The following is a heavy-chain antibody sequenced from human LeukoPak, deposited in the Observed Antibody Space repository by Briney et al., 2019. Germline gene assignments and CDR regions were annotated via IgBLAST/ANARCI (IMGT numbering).Heavy chain of an antibody. CDR1: GYSFTSYW. D-gene: IGHD2-2*01. CDR2: IYPGDSDT. CDR3: ARPQVPAAQDAFDI. Sequence: GESLKIPCKGSGYSFTSYWIGWVRQMPGKGLEWMGIIYPGDSDTRYSPSFQGQVTISADKSISTAYLQWSSLKASDTAMYYCARPQVPAAQDAFDIWGQGTMATVSS. J-gene: IGHJ3*02. V-gene: IGHV5-51*01.